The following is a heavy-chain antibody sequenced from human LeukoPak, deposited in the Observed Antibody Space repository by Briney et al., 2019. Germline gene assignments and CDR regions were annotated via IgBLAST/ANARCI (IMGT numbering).Heavy chain of an antibody. CDR1: GGTFSSYA. J-gene: IGHJ6*02. D-gene: IGHD2-2*01. CDR3: TIVVVPAAIRYYYGTDV. V-gene: IGHV1-69*13. Sequence: ASVKVSCKASGGTFSSYAISWVRQAPGQGLEWMGGIIPIFGTANYAQKFQGRVTITADESTSTAYMELSSLRSEDTAVYYCTIVVVPAAIRYYYGTDVWGQGTTVTVSS. CDR2: IIPIFGTA.